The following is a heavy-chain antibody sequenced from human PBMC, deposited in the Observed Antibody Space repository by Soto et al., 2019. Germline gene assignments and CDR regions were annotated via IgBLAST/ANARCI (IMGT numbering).Heavy chain of an antibody. J-gene: IGHJ3*02. V-gene: IGHV3-66*01. CDR2: IYSGGST. CDR1: GFTVVSHY. Sequence: GGSLRLCWAASGFTVVSHYVSLVRQAPGKGLEWVSVIYSGGSTYYADSVKGRFTISRDNSKNTLYLQMNSLRAEDTAVYYCARAGTTSDAFDIWGQGTMVTVSS. D-gene: IGHD1-7*01. CDR3: ARAGTTSDAFDI.